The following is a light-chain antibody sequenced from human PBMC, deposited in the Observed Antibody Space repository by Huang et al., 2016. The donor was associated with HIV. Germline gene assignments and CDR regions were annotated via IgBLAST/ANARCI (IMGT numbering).Light chain of an antibody. CDR2: AAS. Sequence: DPVTITCRASRDIKTYLAWFHQRPGRAPKFLIFAASFLESGVPSGFSGSGSGTEFTLTINGLQPEDFGTYYCQQVDSYPRTFGQGTNVDVK. CDR3: QQVDSYPRT. V-gene: IGKV1-9*01. CDR1: RDIKTY. J-gene: IGKJ1*01.